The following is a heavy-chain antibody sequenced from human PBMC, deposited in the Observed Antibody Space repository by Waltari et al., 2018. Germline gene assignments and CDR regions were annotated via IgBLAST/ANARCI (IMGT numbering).Heavy chain of an antibody. D-gene: IGHD2-21*01. CDR2: IYYSGST. V-gene: IGHV4-39*07. CDR3: ASLFISPRKHWCDP. CDR1: GGPISSSSYY. J-gene: IGHJ5*02. Sequence: QLQLQESGPGLVKPSETLSLTCTVSGGPISSSSYYWGWIRQPPGKGLAWIGSIYYSGSTYYKPSLKSRVTISVDTSKSQVSLRLSSVTAADTAVYYCASLFISPRKHWCDPWGQGTLVTVSS.